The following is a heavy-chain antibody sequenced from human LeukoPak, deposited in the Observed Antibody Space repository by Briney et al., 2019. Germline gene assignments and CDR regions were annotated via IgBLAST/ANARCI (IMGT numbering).Heavy chain of an antibody. V-gene: IGHV3-21*01. CDR3: ARDIDYGDRALTD. D-gene: IGHD4-17*01. Sequence: GGSLRLSCAASGFTFNSYTMNWVRQAPGRGLEWVSSINSSGSYKYYADSVKGRFTISRDNAKNSLYLQMNSLRAEDTAVYYCARDIDYGDRALTDWGQGTLVTVSS. CDR2: INSSGSYK. J-gene: IGHJ4*02. CDR1: GFTFNSYT.